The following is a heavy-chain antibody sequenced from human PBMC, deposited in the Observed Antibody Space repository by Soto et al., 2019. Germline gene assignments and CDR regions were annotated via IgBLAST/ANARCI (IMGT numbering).Heavy chain of an antibody. Sequence: GGSLRPSCAASGFTFSTFFMHLVRQAPGKGLEWVAVISYDRSKKYYAYSLKGRFTISRDNSKNTLYLQMNSLRAEDTAVYYCARDLSGTGGDWGQGT. J-gene: IGHJ4*02. CDR1: GFTFSTFF. CDR2: ISYDRSKK. V-gene: IGHV3-30-3*01. CDR3: ARDLSGTGGD. D-gene: IGHD1-1*01.